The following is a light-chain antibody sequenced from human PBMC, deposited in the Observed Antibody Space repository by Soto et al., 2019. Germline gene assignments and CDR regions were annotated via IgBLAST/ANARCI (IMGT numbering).Light chain of an antibody. V-gene: IGLV2-14*03. CDR1: SSDVGGYNY. CDR2: DVS. Sequence: QSALTQPASVSGSPGRSITVSCTGTSSDVGGYNYVAWYQHHPGKAPKLIIYDVSARPSGVSNRFSGSKSGNTASLTISGLQAEDEADYYCTSYTSSSTLVFGGGTKLTVL. CDR3: TSYTSSSTLV. J-gene: IGLJ2*01.